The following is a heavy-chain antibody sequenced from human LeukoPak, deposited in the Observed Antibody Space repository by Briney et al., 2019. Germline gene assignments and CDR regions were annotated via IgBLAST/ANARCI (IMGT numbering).Heavy chain of an antibody. V-gene: IGHV4-59*08. CDR2: IYYSGST. D-gene: IGHD6-13*01. J-gene: IGHJ3*02. CDR3: ARRTSSHRIAAAGDI. CDR1: GGSISSYY. Sequence: PLKTLSLTCTVSGGSISSYYWSWIRQPPGKGLEWIGYIYYSGSTNYNPSLKSRVTISVDTSKNQFSLKLSSVTAADTAVYHCARRTSSHRIAAAGDIWGQGTMVTVSS.